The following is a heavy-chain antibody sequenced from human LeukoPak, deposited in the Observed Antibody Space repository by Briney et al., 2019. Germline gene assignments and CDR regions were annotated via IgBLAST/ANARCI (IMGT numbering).Heavy chain of an antibody. J-gene: IGHJ4*02. Sequence: ASVKVSCKASGYTFTNYGVTWVRQAPGQGLEWMGWTSSNNGNTNFAQKFQGRVTMTTDTSTSTAYVELRSLRSDDTAVYYCARDFRIAAAGLGYWGQGTLVTVSS. CDR2: TSSNNGNT. V-gene: IGHV1-18*01. D-gene: IGHD6-13*01. CDR1: GYTFTNYG. CDR3: ARDFRIAAAGLGY.